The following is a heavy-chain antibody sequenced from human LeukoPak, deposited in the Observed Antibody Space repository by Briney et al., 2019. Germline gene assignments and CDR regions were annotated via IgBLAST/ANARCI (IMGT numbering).Heavy chain of an antibody. D-gene: IGHD1-26*01. Sequence: ASVKVSCKASGYTFTGYYMHWVRQAPGQGIEWMGWINPNSGGTNYAQKFQGRVTMTRDTSISTAYMELSRLRSDDTAVYYCARARSGSYFGDYWGQGTLVTVSS. CDR2: INPNSGGT. V-gene: IGHV1-2*02. CDR3: ARARSGSYFGDY. J-gene: IGHJ4*02. CDR1: GYTFTGYY.